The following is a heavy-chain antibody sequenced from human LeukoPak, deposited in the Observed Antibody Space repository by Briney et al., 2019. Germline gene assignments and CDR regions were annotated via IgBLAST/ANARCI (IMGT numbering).Heavy chain of an antibody. CDR2: INGDGSTT. Sequence: GGSLRLSCAASGFTFSSYWMHWVRQAPGKGLVWVSRINGDGSTTNYADSVKGRFTISRDNARYSLYLQMNSLRVEDTAVYYCARVRIAVAGALTAFDYWGQGTLVTVSS. CDR3: ARVRIAVAGALTAFDY. D-gene: IGHD6-19*01. CDR1: GFTFSSYW. V-gene: IGHV3-74*01. J-gene: IGHJ4*02.